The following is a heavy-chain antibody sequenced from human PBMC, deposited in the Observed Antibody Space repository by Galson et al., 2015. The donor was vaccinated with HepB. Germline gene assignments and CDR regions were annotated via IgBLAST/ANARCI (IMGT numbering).Heavy chain of an antibody. D-gene: IGHD2-2*01. CDR2: ISSTSAYT. V-gene: IGHV3-11*06. CDR1: GFTFTDYY. CDR3: ARSTGWYNWFDA. J-gene: IGHJ5*02. Sequence: LRLSCAASGFTFTDYYMTWIRQAPGKGLEWVSYISSTSAYTNHADSVKGRFSISRDNAKNSLYLQMNSLRAEDTAVYYCARSTGWYNWFDAWGQGTLVTVSS.